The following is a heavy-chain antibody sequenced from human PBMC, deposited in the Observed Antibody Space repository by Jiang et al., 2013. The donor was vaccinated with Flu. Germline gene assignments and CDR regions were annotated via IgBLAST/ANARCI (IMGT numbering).Heavy chain of an antibody. V-gene: IGHV4-39*01. CDR2: IASTGST. CDR1: GDSISTNYFY. J-gene: IGHJ4*02. Sequence: GPGLVKPSETLSLTCSVSGDSISTNYFYWGWIRQPPGKGLEWIGNIASTGSTYNPSLTSRVTISVDTSKNQFSLKLSSVTAADTAVYFCARLSVAGTDYWGQGTLVTVSS. CDR3: ARLSVAGTDY. D-gene: IGHD6-19*01.